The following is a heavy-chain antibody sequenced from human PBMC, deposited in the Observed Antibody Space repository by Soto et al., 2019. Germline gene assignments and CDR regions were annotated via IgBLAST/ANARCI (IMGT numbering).Heavy chain of an antibody. J-gene: IGHJ4*02. CDR3: GRSVDTDLVPYYCYY. V-gene: IGHV4-30-2*01. CDR2: IHHSGTT. CDR1: GGSISSGGYS. Sequence: SETLSLTCAVSGGSISSGGYSWSWIRQPPGKGPEWIGYIHHSGTTYYNPSLKSRVTISVGMSKNQFSLQMSSVTAADTAVYYCGRSVDTDLVPYYCYYWGQGTVATVSS. D-gene: IGHD5-18*01.